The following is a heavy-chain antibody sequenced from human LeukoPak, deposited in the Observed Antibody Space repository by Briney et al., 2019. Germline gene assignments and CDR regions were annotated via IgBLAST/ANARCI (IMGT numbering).Heavy chain of an antibody. J-gene: IGHJ5*02. CDR2: ISSSSSTI. CDR1: GFTFSSYS. D-gene: IGHD3-3*01. CDR3: ARDRAYDFWSGDPFSRVAGSLNNWFDP. Sequence: PGGSLRLSCAASGFTFSSYSMNWVRQAPGKGLEWVSYISSSSSTIYYADSVKGRFTISRDNAKNSLYLQMNSLRAEDTAVYYCARDRAYDFWSGDPFSRVAGSLNNWFDPWGQGTLVTVSS. V-gene: IGHV3-48*04.